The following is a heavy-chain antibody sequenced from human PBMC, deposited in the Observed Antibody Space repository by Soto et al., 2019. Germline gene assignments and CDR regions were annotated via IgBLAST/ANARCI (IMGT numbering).Heavy chain of an antibody. V-gene: IGHV3-30*03. Sequence: QVQLVESGGGVVQPGRSLRLSCAASGFTFSSYGMHWVRQAPGKGLEWVAVISYDGSNKYYADSVKGRFTISRDNSKNTLYLQMNSLRAEDTAVYYCATGIVATMNRYYGMDVWGQGTTVTVSS. D-gene: IGHD5-12*01. CDR2: ISYDGSNK. CDR3: ATGIVATMNRYYGMDV. CDR1: GFTFSSYG. J-gene: IGHJ6*02.